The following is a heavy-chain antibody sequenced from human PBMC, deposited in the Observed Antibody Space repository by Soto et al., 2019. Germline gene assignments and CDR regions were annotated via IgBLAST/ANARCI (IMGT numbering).Heavy chain of an antibody. CDR1: GGTFSSYG. CDR3: ARAMGNQMDY. CDR2: IIPISGTT. Sequence: SVKVSCKASGGTFSSYGISWVRQAPGQGLEWMGRIIPISGTTNYAQNFQGRVTLTGDESTSTAYMELISLRSEDTAVYYCARAMGNQMDYWGLGTLGTVSS. J-gene: IGHJ4*02. V-gene: IGHV1-69*11. D-gene: IGHD7-27*01.